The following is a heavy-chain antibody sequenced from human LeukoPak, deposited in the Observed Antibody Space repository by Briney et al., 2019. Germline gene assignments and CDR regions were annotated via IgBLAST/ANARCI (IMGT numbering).Heavy chain of an antibody. D-gene: IGHD3-22*01. J-gene: IGHJ2*01. CDR3: ARGTTYYYDSSRFDL. Sequence: KPSGTLSLTCAVSGGSISSNDWWSWVRQPPGKGLEWIGEIYHSGSTNYNPSLKSRVTISVDTSKNQFSLKLSSVTAADTAVYYCARGTTYYYDSSRFDLWGRGTLVTVSS. CDR1: GGSISSNDW. V-gene: IGHV4-4*02. CDR2: IYHSGST.